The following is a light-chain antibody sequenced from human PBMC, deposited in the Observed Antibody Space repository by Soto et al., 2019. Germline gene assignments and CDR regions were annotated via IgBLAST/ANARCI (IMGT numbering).Light chain of an antibody. V-gene: IGKV2-24*01. CDR2: EIS. CDR1: QILVHRDGHTY. CDR3: MQATQFPYT. Sequence: DIVVTQTPLSSPVTLGQPASISCRSSQILVHRDGHTYLTWLQQRPGQPPRLLIYEISNRFSGVPDRFSGSGAGIDFTLKISRVEAEDVWVYYCMQATQFPYTFGQGTKLEIK. J-gene: IGKJ2*01.